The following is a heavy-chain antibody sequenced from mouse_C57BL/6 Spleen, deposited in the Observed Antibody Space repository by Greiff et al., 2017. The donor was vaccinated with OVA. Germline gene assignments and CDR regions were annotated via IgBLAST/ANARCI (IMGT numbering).Heavy chain of an antibody. D-gene: IGHD5-2*01. J-gene: IGHJ3*01. CDR2: ISSGGDYI. CDR1: GFTFSSYA. CDR3: TRGEYDWFAY. Sequence: EVKLMESGEGLVKPGGSLKLSCAASGFTFSSYAMSWVRQTPEKRLEWVAYISSGGDYIYYADTVKGRFTISRDNARNTLYLQMSSLKSEDTAMYYCTRGEYDWFAYWGQGTLVTVSA. V-gene: IGHV5-9-1*02.